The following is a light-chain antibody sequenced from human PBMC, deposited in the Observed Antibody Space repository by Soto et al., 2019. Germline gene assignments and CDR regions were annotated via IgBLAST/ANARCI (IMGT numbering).Light chain of an antibody. Sequence: QPVLTQPASVSGSPGQSITISCTGTSTDPATYDLVSWYQQHPGKAPQLIIYEVAKRPSGVSARFSGSQSGDTASLTISGLQAADEAYYYCCKRLFGGGTKLTVL. J-gene: IGLJ2*01. V-gene: IGLV2-23*02. CDR2: EVA. CDR3: CKRL. CDR1: STDPATYDL.